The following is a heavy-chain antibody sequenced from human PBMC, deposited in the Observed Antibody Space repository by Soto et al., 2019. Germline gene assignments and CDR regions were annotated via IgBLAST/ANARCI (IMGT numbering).Heavy chain of an antibody. J-gene: IGHJ4*02. Sequence: PSETLSLTCAVYGGSFSGYYWSWIRQPPGKGLEWIGEINHSGSTNYNPSLQSRVTISVDTSKNQFSLKLSSVTAADTAVYYCARGESIYDFWSGHYFDYWGQGTLVTVSS. CDR3: ARGESIYDFWSGHYFDY. D-gene: IGHD3-3*01. CDR2: INHSGST. V-gene: IGHV4-34*01. CDR1: GGSFSGYY.